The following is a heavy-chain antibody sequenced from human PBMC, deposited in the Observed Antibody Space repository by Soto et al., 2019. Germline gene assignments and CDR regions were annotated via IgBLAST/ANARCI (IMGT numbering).Heavy chain of an antibody. CDR2: ISGSGVST. V-gene: IGHV3-23*01. D-gene: IGHD2-15*01. Sequence: GGSLRLSCAASGFTFSSYAMSWVRQAPGKGLEWVSAISGSGVSTYYADSVKGRFNISRDNSKNTLLLQMNSLRAEDTAVYYCAKGQTPMAVVVVAATLFDYWGQGTLVTVSS. CDR1: GFTFSSYA. CDR3: AKGQTPMAVVVVAATLFDY. J-gene: IGHJ4*02.